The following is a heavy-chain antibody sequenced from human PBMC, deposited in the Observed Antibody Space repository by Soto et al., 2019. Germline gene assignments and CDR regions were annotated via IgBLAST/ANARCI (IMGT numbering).Heavy chain of an antibody. CDR1: GFTVSSNY. D-gene: IGHD5-12*01. V-gene: IGHV3-66*01. CDR2: IYSGGST. Sequence: EVQLVESGGGLVQPGGSLRLSCAASGFTVSSNYMSWVRQAPGKGLEWVSVIYSGGSTYYADSVKGRFTISRDNSKNTLYLQMNSLRAEDTAVYYCARGLYSGWHYFYYWGQGTLVTVSS. J-gene: IGHJ4*02. CDR3: ARGLYSGWHYFYY.